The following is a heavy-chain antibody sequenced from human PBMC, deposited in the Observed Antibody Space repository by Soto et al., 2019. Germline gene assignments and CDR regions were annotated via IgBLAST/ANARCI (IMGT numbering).Heavy chain of an antibody. J-gene: IGHJ4*02. V-gene: IGHV5-51*01. CDR2: IYPRDSDT. Sequence: GESLKISCKGSGYSFASYWIAWVRQMPGKGLEWLGVIYPRDSDTRYSPSFQGQVTISADKSISAAYLQWSSLKASDTAMYYCARLVFSVTYKSPLDYWGQGTLVTVSS. D-gene: IGHD1-20*01. CDR3: ARLVFSVTYKSPLDY. CDR1: GYSFASYW.